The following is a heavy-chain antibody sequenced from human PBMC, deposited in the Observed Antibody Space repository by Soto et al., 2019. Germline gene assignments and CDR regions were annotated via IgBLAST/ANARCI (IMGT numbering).Heavy chain of an antibody. J-gene: IGHJ6*04. D-gene: IGHD2-2*01. CDR3: YYHCSSTSGCMDMDV. Sequence: ASVKVSCKASGYTFTSYDINWVRQATGQGLEWMGWMNPNSGNTGYAQKFQGRVTMTRNTSISTAYMELSSLRSEDTAVYYCYYHCSSTSGCMDMDVWGKGTAVTVSS. V-gene: IGHV1-8*01. CDR1: GYTFTSYD. CDR2: MNPNSGNT.